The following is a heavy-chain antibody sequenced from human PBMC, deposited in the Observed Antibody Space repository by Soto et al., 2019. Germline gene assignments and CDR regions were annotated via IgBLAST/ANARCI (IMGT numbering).Heavy chain of an antibody. CDR1: GYSFTIYW. D-gene: IGHD3-22*01. V-gene: IGHV5-51*01. Sequence: GESLKISCKGSGYSFTIYWIGWVRQMPGKGLEWMGIIYPGDSDTRYSPSFQGQVTISADKSISTAYLQWSSLKASDTAMYYCARGRGNYYDSSGYLDAFDIWGQGTMVTVSS. J-gene: IGHJ3*02. CDR2: IYPGDSDT. CDR3: ARGRGNYYDSSGYLDAFDI.